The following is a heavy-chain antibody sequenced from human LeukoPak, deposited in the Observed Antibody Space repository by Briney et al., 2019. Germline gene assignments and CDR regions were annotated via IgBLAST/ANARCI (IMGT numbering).Heavy chain of an antibody. J-gene: IGHJ3*02. CDR2: ISSSSSYI. V-gene: IGHV3-21*01. D-gene: IGHD3-10*01. CDR1: GFTFSSYS. CDR3: ARGGYYGSGSYADI. Sequence: GGSLRLSCAASGFTFSSYSMNWVRQAPGKGLEWVSSISSSSSYIYYADSVKGRFTMSRDNAMSSLYLQMNSLRAEDTAVYYCARGGYYGSGSYADIWGQGTMVTVSS.